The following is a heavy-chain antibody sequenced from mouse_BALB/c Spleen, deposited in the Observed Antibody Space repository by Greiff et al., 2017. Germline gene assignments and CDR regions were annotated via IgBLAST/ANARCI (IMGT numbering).Heavy chain of an antibody. CDR1: GYTFTSYW. CDR3: ARQLGRGAMDY. D-gene: IGHD4-1*02. J-gene: IGHJ4*01. CDR2: INPSTGYT. Sequence: VQVVESGAELAKPGASVKMSCKASGYTFTSYWMHWVKQRPGQGLEWIGYINPSTGYTEYNQKFKDKATLTADKSSSTAYMQLSSLTSEDSAVYYCARQLGRGAMDYWGQGTSVTVSS. V-gene: IGHV1-7*01.